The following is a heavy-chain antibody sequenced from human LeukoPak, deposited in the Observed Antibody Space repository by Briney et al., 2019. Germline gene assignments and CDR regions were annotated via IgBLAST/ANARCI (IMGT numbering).Heavy chain of an antibody. D-gene: IGHD3-16*01. CDR1: GDSITTNSYW. Sequence: SETLSLTCSLSGDSITTNSYWWGWIRQSPGKGLEWIGSIYSSGNSYYNRALKSRPTTTPRTSNNQYSLRLTSVTAADTAVYYCARRGIWDLQIGNWFDPWGQGILVTVSS. CDR2: IYSSGNS. V-gene: IGHV4-39*01. CDR3: ARRGIWDLQIGNWFDP. J-gene: IGHJ5*02.